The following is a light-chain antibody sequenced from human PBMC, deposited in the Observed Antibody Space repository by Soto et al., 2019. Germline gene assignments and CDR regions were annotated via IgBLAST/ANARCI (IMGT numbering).Light chain of an antibody. V-gene: IGLV2-14*01. Sequence: QSALTQPASVSGSPGQSITISCTGTSSDVGGYNYVSWYQQHPGKAPKLMIYDVSNRPSGVSNRFSGSKSGNTASLTISGLQAEYEADYYCSSYTGSTTNVFGIGTKLTVL. CDR3: SSYTGSTTNV. J-gene: IGLJ1*01. CDR2: DVS. CDR1: SSDVGGYNY.